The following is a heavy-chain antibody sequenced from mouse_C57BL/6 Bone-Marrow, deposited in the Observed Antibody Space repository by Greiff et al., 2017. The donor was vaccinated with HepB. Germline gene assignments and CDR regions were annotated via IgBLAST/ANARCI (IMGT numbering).Heavy chain of an antibody. CDR3: ARGRGLRRVPYYAMDY. CDR1: GFSLTSYG. CDR2: IWSGGSP. Sequence: VKVVESGPGLVQPSQSLSITCTVSGFSLTSYGLHWVRQSPGKGLEWLGVIWSGGSPDYNAAFISRLSISKDNSKSQVFFKMNSLQADDTAIYYCARGRGLRRVPYYAMDYWGQGTSVTVSS. V-gene: IGHV2-2*01. J-gene: IGHJ4*01. D-gene: IGHD1-1*01.